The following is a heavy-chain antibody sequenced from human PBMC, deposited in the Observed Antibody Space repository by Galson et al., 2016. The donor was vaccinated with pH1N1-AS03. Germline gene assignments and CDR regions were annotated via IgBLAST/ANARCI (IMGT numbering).Heavy chain of an antibody. V-gene: IGHV3-23*01. J-gene: IGHJ2*01. CDR1: GFTFNNFA. Sequence: SLRLSCAASGFTFNNFAMGWVRQAPGKGLEWVSGISSSGATTNYADSVRGRVTISRDTSKKTMHLQMNSLIVEDTALYYCAKWSYRFDSSGYVGYFDLWGRGTLVTVS. CDR3: AKWSYRFDSSGYVGYFDL. CDR2: ISSSGATT. D-gene: IGHD3-22*01.